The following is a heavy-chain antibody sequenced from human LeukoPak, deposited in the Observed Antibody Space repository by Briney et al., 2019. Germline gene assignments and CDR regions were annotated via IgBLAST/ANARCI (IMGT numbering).Heavy chain of an antibody. CDR2: IIIIGSKI. V-gene: IGHV3-48*03. CDR3: AATYYYDGSGDY. D-gene: IGHD3-22*01. Sequence: PGGSLRLSCVASGFTVRSNYLNWVRQAPGEGLEWVSYIIIIGSKIYNQDSVRGRFTISGENAKNSLYLLMNSLRTEDTADYYGAATYYYDGSGDYWGQGTLVTVSS. CDR1: GFTVRSNY. J-gene: IGHJ4*02.